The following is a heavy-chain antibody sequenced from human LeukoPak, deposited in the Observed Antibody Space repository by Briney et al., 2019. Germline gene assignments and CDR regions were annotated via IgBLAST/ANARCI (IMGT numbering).Heavy chain of an antibody. CDR1: GFTFGSYS. D-gene: IGHD3-9*01. CDR3: ARDEAGIRYFDWLLDY. J-gene: IGHJ4*02. Sequence: GGSLRLSCAASGFTFGSYSMNWVRQAPGKGLEWVSYISSSSTTIYYADSVKGRFTISRDYAKNSLYLQMNSLRAEDTAVYYCARDEAGIRYFDWLLDYWGQGILVTVSS. V-gene: IGHV3-48*04. CDR2: ISSSSTTI.